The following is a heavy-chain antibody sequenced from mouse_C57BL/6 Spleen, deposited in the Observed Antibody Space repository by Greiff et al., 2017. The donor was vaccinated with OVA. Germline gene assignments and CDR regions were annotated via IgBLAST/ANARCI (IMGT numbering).Heavy chain of an antibody. V-gene: IGHV5-4*01. D-gene: IGHD2-5*01. J-gene: IGHJ2*01. CDR2: ISDGGSYT. CDR1: GFTFSSYA. Sequence: EVHLVESGGGLVKPGGSLKLSCAASGFTFSSYAMSWVRQTPEKRLEWVATISDGGSYTYYPDNVKGRFTISRDNAKNNLYLQMSHLKSEDTAMYYCARAGESNYYFDYWGQGTTLTVSS. CDR3: ARAGESNYYFDY.